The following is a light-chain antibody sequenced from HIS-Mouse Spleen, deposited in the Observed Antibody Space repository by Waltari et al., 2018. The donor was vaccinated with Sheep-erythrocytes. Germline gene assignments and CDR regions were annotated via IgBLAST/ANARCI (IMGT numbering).Light chain of an antibody. V-gene: IGLV2-11*01. CDR2: DVS. J-gene: IGLJ1*01. Sequence: QSALTQPRSVSGSPGQSVTISCTGTSSDVGCYNYFPWYQQHPGKAPKLMIYDVSKRPSGVPDRFSGSKSGNTASLTISGLQAEDEADYYCCSYAGSYNHVFGTGTKVTVL. CDR3: CSYAGSYNHV. CDR1: SSDVGCYNY.